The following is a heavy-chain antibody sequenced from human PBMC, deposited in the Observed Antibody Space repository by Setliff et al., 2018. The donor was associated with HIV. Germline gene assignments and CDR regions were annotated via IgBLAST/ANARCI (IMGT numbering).Heavy chain of an antibody. J-gene: IGHJ4*02. D-gene: IGHD6-19*01. V-gene: IGHV1-46*01. CDR2: MNPGNDNR. CDR1: GYSLTSYY. CDR3: ARDASTGWRTMGFDY. Sequence: ASVKVSCKTSGYSLTSYYIHWLRQAPGQGLEWMGVMNPGNDNRGYAQKFQGRVTMTTDTSTSTAYMELRSLRSDDTAVYYCARDASTGWRTMGFDYWGQGTLVTVSS.